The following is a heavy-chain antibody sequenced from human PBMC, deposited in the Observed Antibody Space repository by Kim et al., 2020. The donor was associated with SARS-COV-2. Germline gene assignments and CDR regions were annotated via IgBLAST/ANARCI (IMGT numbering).Heavy chain of an antibody. J-gene: IGHJ4*01. Sequence: SVKVSCKASGGTFSSYAISWVRQAPGQGLEWMGRIIPILGIANYAQKFQGRVPITADKSTSTAYMELRSLRSQDTAVYYCAREARSFDSCIGYYLDYF. CDR1: GGTFSSYA. D-gene: IGHD3-3*01. CDR2: IIPILGIA. V-gene: IGHV1-69*04. CDR3: AREARSFDSCIGYYLDYF.